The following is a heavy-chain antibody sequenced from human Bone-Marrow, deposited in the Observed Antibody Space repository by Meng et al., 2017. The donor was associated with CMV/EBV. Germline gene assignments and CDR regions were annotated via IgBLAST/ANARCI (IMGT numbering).Heavy chain of an antibody. CDR1: GGSVSSGDYY. CDR2: ICYSGTT. J-gene: IGHJ4*02. D-gene: IGHD4-17*01. CDR3: ARRLDNGDYHLDY. V-gene: IGHV4-30-4*08. Sequence: SETLSLTCTVSGGSVSSGDYYWSWIRQPPGKGLEWIGYICYSGTTYYNPSLKSRVTISVDTSKNLFSLKLSSVTAADTAVYYCARRLDNGDYHLDYWGQGTLVTVSS.